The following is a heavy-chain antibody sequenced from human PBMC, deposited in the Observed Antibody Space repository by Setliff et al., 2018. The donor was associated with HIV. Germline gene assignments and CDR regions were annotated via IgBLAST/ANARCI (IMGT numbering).Heavy chain of an antibody. CDR2: IYYSGST. CDR3: ARLKVGNTAMVPDAFDI. J-gene: IGHJ3*02. D-gene: IGHD5-18*01. V-gene: IGHV4-61*10. CDR1: GGSISSGSYY. Sequence: ASETLSLTCTVSGGSISSGSYYWSWIRQPAGQGLEWIGYIYYSGSTNYNPSLKGRVTISVDTSKKQFSLKLSSVSAADTAVYYCARLKVGNTAMVPDAFDIWGQGTMVTVSS.